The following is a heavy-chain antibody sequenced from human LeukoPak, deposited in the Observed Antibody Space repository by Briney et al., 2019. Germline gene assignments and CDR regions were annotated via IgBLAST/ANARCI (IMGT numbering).Heavy chain of an antibody. D-gene: IGHD6-19*01. CDR2: INPSGGST. J-gene: IGHJ4*02. CDR3: ARGQRGWYADY. CDR1: GYTFTSYY. Sequence: GASVKVSCKASGYTFTSYYMHRVRQAPGQGLEWMGIINPSGGSTSYAQKFQGRVTMTRDMSTSTVYMELSSLRPEDTAVYYCARGQRGWYADYWGQGTLVTVSS. V-gene: IGHV1-46*01.